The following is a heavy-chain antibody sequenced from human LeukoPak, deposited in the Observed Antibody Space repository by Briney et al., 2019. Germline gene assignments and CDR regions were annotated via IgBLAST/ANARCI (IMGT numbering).Heavy chain of an antibody. CDR3: TRVGYIDEGIDY. V-gene: IGHV3-7*04. J-gene: IGHJ4*02. D-gene: IGHD5-24*01. Sequence: GGSLRLSCAASGFTFSSYWMNWARQAPGKGLEWVANIKQDGSKKSYVDSVKGRFTISRDNAKNSLYLQMNSLRAEDTAIYYCTRVGYIDEGIDYWGQGTLVTVSS. CDR1: GFTFSSYW. CDR2: IKQDGSKK.